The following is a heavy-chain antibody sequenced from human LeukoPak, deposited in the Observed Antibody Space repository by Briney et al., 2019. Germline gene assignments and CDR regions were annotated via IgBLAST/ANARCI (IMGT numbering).Heavy chain of an antibody. V-gene: IGHV1-18*04. Sequence: ASVKVSCKASGYTFTSYGISWVRQAPGQGLEWMGWISAYNGNTNYAQKLQGRVTVTTDTSTSTAYMELRSLRSDDTAVYYCAYGSGSFPYYGMDVWGKGTTVTVSS. CDR3: AYGSGSFPYYGMDV. CDR1: GYTFTSYG. CDR2: ISAYNGNT. J-gene: IGHJ6*04. D-gene: IGHD3-10*01.